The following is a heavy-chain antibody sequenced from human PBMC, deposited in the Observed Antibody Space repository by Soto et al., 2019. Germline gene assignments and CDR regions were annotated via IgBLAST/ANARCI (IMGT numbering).Heavy chain of an antibody. CDR3: ARALQYQNWLDP. CDR1: GFTLSNYG. J-gene: IGHJ5*02. V-gene: IGHV3-33*01. CDR2: IWSGGSNK. D-gene: IGHD4-4*01. Sequence: QGQLVESGGGVVQPGRSLRLSCAASGFTLSNYGMHWVRQAPGKGLEWVAVIWSGGSNKYYADSVKGRFTISRDNSKNTLYLQMNSVRAEDTAVYYCARALQYQNWLDPWGQGTLVTVSS.